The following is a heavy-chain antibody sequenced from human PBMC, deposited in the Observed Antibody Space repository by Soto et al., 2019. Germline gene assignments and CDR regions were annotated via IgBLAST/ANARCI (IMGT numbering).Heavy chain of an antibody. D-gene: IGHD2-2*02. V-gene: IGHV3-23*01. CDR2: ISGSGGST. Sequence: GSLRLSCAASGFTFSSYAMSWVRQAPGKGLEWVSAISGSGGSTYYADSVKGRFTISRDNSKNTLYLQMNSLRAEDTAVYYCAKSGSPDIVVVQAAIGVYGMDVWGQGTTVTVS. J-gene: IGHJ6*02. CDR3: AKSGSPDIVVVQAAIGVYGMDV. CDR1: GFTFSSYA.